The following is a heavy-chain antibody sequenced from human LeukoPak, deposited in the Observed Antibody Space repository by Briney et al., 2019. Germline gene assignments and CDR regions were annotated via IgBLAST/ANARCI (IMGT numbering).Heavy chain of an antibody. D-gene: IGHD3-10*01. CDR2: IIPIFGTA. J-gene: IGHJ4*02. Sequence: GSSVKVSCKASGGTFSSYAISWVRQAPGQGLEWMGGIIPIFGTANYAQKFQGRVTITADKSTSTAYMELSSLRAEDTALYYCAKDSSSGSYYFDYWGQGTLVTVSS. CDR1: GGTFSSYA. V-gene: IGHV1-69*06. CDR3: AKDSSSGSYYFDY.